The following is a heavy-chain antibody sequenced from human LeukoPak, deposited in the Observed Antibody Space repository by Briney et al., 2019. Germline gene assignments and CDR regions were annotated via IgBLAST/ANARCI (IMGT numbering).Heavy chain of an antibody. Sequence: SETLSLTCTVSGASISSYYWSWIRQPPGKGLEWIGYIHYTGTTNYNPSLKSRVTISVDTSKNQFSLKLSSVTAADTAVYYCARGTHYYDSSGYPDYWGQGTLVTVSS. V-gene: IGHV4-59*01. CDR3: ARGTHYYDSSGYPDY. CDR1: GASISSYY. J-gene: IGHJ4*02. D-gene: IGHD3-22*01. CDR2: IHYTGTT.